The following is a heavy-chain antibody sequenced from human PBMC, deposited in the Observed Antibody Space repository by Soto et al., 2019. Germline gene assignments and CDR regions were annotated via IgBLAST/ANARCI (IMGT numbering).Heavy chain of an antibody. Sequence: EVQLVESGGGLVQPGGSLRLSCAASGFTFSSYEMNWVRQAPGKGLEWVSYISSSGSTIYYADSVKGRFTISRDNAKNSLYLQMNSLRAEDTAVYYCAREEIQLWVWDYWGQGTLVTVSS. V-gene: IGHV3-48*03. CDR2: ISSSGSTI. CDR3: AREEIQLWVWDY. J-gene: IGHJ4*02. D-gene: IGHD5-18*01. CDR1: GFTFSSYE.